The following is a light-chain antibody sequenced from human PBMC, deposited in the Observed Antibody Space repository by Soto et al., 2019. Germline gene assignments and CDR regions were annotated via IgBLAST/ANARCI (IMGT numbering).Light chain of an antibody. CDR3: QSYDSNNVI. CDR1: SGSIASNY. V-gene: IGLV6-57*03. Sequence: NFMLTQPHSVSESPGKTVTISCTRSSGSIASNYVRWYQQRPGSAPTTVISDDDQRPSGVPDRFSGSIDSSSNSASPTISGLKTEDEADYYCQSYDSNNVIFGGGTKLTVL. J-gene: IGLJ2*01. CDR2: DDD.